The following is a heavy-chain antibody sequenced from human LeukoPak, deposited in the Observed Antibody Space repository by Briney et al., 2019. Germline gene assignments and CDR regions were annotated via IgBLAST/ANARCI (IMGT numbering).Heavy chain of an antibody. CDR1: GFTVSSNY. CDR2: IYSGGST. CDR3: ARDPIVVVPAAEGERDY. V-gene: IGHV3-66*01. Sequence: GGSLRLSCAASGFTVSSNYMSWVRQAPGKGLEWVSVIYSGGSTYYADSVKGRFTISRGNSKNTLYLQMNSLRAEDTAVYYCARDPIVVVPAAEGERDYWGQGTLVTVSS. J-gene: IGHJ4*02. D-gene: IGHD2-2*01.